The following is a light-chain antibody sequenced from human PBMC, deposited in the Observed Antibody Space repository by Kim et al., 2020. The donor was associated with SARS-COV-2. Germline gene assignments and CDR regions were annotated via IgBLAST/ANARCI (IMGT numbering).Light chain of an antibody. V-gene: IGLV6-57*03. CDR3: QSFDGSNRGV. CDR1: SSSIANNF. Sequence: KTLTIPCSRSSSSIANNFVQWYQQRPGSAPITMIFENSQRPSGVPDRFSASIDSSSNSASLTISGLKTEDEADYYCQSFDGSNRGVFGTGTRVTVL. J-gene: IGLJ1*01. CDR2: ENS.